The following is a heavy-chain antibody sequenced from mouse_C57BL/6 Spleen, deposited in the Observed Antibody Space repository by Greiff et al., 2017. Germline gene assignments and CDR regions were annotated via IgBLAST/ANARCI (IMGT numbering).Heavy chain of an antibody. V-gene: IGHV2-9*01. J-gene: IGHJ3*01. CDR1: GFSLTSYG. CDR2: LWGGGST. CDR3: AKHDYGSTSGFAD. Sequence: VQLQESGPGLVAPSQSLSITCTVSGFSLTSYGVDWVRQPPGKGLEWLGVLWGGGSTNYNSALMSRLSISKDNSNSQVFLKMHSLQTDDTAMYYCAKHDYGSTSGFADWGQGTLVTVSA. D-gene: IGHD1-1*01.